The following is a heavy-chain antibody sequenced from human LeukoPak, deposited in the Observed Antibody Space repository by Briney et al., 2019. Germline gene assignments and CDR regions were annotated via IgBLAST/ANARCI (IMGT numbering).Heavy chain of an antibody. CDR3: ARVGAGGIRSIAAARLAFDY. V-gene: IGHV1-46*01. D-gene: IGHD6-13*01. CDR2: INPSGGST. Sequence: ASVKVPCKASGYTFTSYYMHWVRQAPGQGLEWMGIINPSGGSTSYAQKFQGRVTMTRDTSTSTVYMELSSLRSEDTAVYYCARVGAGGIRSIAAARLAFDYWGQGTLVTVSS. J-gene: IGHJ4*02. CDR1: GYTFTSYY.